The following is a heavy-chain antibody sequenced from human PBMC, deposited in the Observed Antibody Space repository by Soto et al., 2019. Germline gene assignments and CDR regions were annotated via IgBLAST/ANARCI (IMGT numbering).Heavy chain of an antibody. CDR2: IYYSGST. D-gene: IGHD6-19*01. Sequence: SETLSLTCTVSGGSISSGGYYWSWIRQHPGKGLEWIGYIYYSGSTYYNPSLKSRVAMSIDTSKRQLSLNLWSLTAADTAVYYCVRGNSGWSPYRSRLFHFYYMDVWGKGTTVTVSS. J-gene: IGHJ6*03. V-gene: IGHV4-31*03. CDR3: VRGNSGWSPYRSRLFHFYYMDV. CDR1: GGSISSGGYY.